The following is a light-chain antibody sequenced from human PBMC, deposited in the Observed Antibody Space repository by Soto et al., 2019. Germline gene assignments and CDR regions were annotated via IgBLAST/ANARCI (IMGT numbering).Light chain of an antibody. CDR2: EVS. Sequence: QSALTQPASVSGSPGQSIAISCTGTSSDVGSYSLVSWYQQHPGKAPKLIIYEVSKRPSGVSDRFSGSKSGDTASLTISGLQAEDEADYYCCSYAGSSTYWVFGGGTKLTVL. CDR1: SSDVGSYSL. CDR3: CSYAGSSTYWV. V-gene: IGLV2-23*02. J-gene: IGLJ3*02.